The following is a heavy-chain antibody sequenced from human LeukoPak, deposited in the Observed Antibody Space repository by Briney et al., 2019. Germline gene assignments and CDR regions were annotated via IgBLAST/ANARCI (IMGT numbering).Heavy chain of an antibody. D-gene: IGHD3-22*01. Sequence: GGSLRLFCAVSGFPFSNAWLSWVREAPGKGLEWVGRIKSKTDGGTTEYAARVKGRFTISSDDSKNTVDLQMNSLENEGKAVYYWTTGVAYDSSGYYPIDYCGQGTLFTVSS. CDR3: TTGVAYDSSGYYPIDY. CDR2: IKSKTDGGTT. J-gene: IGHJ4*02. V-gene: IGHV3-15*01. CDR1: GFPFSNAW.